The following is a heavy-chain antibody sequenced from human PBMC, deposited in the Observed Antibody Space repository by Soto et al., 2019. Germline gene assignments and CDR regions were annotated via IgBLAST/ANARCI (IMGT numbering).Heavy chain of an antibody. Sequence: SETLSLTCTVSGGSISSGGYYWSWIRQHPGKGLEWIGYIYYSGSTYYNPSLKSRVTISVDTSKNQFSLKLSSVTAADTAVYYCARDGNWRLDYWGQGALVTVSS. CDR1: GGSISSGGYY. V-gene: IGHV4-31*03. CDR3: ARDGNWRLDY. CDR2: IYYSGST. D-gene: IGHD1-1*01. J-gene: IGHJ4*02.